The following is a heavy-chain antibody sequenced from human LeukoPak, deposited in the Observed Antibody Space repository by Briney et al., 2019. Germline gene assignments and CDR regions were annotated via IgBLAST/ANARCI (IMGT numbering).Heavy chain of an antibody. D-gene: IGHD3-22*01. CDR3: ARFYYYDSSGYYYSFDY. CDR1: GGSISSYY. V-gene: IGHV4-59*01. J-gene: IGHJ4*02. CDR2: IYYSGST. Sequence: SETLSLTCTVSGGSISSYYWSWLRQPPGKGLEWIGYIYYSGSTNYNPSLKSRVTISVDTSKNQFSLKLSSVTAADTAVYYCARFYYYDSSGYYYSFDYWGQGTLVTVSS.